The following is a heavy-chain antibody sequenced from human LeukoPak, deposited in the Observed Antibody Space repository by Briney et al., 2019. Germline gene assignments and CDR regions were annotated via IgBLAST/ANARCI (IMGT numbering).Heavy chain of an antibody. CDR3: ARDWGEYDFWSGYYYYGMDV. D-gene: IGHD3-3*01. Sequence: GRSLRLSCAASGFTFSSYAMHWVRQAPGKGLEWVAVISYDGSNKYYADSVKGRFTISRDNSKNTLYLQMNSLRAEDTAVYYCARDWGEYDFWSGYYYYGMDVWGQGP. V-gene: IGHV3-30-3*01. CDR2: ISYDGSNK. J-gene: IGHJ6*02. CDR1: GFTFSSYA.